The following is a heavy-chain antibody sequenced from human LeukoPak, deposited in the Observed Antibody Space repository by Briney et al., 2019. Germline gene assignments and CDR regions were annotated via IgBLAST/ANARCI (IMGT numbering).Heavy chain of an antibody. CDR1: GFTFSSYA. CDR3: ARDGIEYSSSWYNWFDP. J-gene: IGHJ5*02. D-gene: IGHD6-13*01. CDR2: ISSNGGST. V-gene: IGHV3-64*01. Sequence: GGSLRLSCAASGFTFSSYAMHWVRQAPGKGLEYVSAISSNGGSTYYANSVKGRFTISRDNSKNTLYLQMGSLRAEDMAVYYCARDGIEYSSSWYNWFDPWGQGTLVTVSS.